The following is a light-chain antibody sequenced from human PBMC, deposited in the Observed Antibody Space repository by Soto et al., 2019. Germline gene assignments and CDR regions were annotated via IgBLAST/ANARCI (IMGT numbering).Light chain of an antibody. CDR2: DAS. J-gene: IGKJ4*01. V-gene: IGKV3-15*01. CDR1: QNVNSN. CDR3: QQYNFWPPLT. Sequence: EIVMTQSPATLSVSLGERATLSCRASQNVNSNLAWYRQKPGHAPRLLISDASTIATGVPARFSGSGSGTDFTLTISSLQSEDSGTYYCQQYNFWPPLTFGGGTKVEIK.